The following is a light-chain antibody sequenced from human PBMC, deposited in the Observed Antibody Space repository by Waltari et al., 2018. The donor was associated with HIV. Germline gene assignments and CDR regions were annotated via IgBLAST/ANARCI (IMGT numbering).Light chain of an antibody. V-gene: IGLV1-47*01. J-gene: IGLJ2*01. Sequence: QSVLTQPPSASGTPGQRVTISCSGSSSNIASNSVYWYQQLPGTAPKPLIYRDNQRLSGGPDRFSGSKSGTSASLAISGLRSDDEADYYCATWDDSLSGVVFGGGTKVTVL. CDR2: RDN. CDR3: ATWDDSLSGVV. CDR1: SSNIASNS.